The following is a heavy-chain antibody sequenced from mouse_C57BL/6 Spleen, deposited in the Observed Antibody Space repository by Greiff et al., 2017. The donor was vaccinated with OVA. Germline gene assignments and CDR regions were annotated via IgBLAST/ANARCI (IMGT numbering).Heavy chain of an antibody. CDR1: GYTFTSYD. CDR3: ARSGNGNNVRSFDY. J-gene: IGHJ2*01. Sequence: VQLQQSGPELVKPGASVKLSCTASGYTFTSYDINWVKQRPGQGLEWIGWIYPRDGSTKYNAKFKGKATLTVDTSSSTAYLELHSLTSDNSAVYFCARSGNGNNVRSFDYWGQGTTLTVSS. D-gene: IGHD2-1*01. CDR2: IYPRDGST. V-gene: IGHV1-85*01.